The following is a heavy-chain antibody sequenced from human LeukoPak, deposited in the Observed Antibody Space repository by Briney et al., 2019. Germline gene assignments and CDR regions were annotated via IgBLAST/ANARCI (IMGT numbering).Heavy chain of an antibody. V-gene: IGHV3-33*06. Sequence: PGGSLRLSCAASGFTFSSYGMHWVRQAPGKGLEWVAVIWYDGSNKYYADSVKGRFTISRDNSKNTLYLQMNSLRAEDTAVYYCAKASRSTSCYRGWGQGTLVTVSS. CDR3: AKASRSTSCYRG. J-gene: IGHJ4*02. CDR1: GFTFSSYG. CDR2: IWYDGSNK. D-gene: IGHD2-2*02.